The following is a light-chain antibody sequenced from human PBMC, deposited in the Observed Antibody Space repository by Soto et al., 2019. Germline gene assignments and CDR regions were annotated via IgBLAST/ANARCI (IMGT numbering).Light chain of an antibody. Sequence: MTQSPATLSVSPGERATLSCRASQSLSSDLAWYQQKPGKAPKFLMYDASTLESGVPSRFSGSGSGTEFTLTITTLQPDDFATYFCQHYRCNTWSFGPGTKVDIK. J-gene: IGKJ1*01. CDR2: DAS. CDR1: QSLSSD. V-gene: IGKV1-5*01. CDR3: QHYRCNTWS.